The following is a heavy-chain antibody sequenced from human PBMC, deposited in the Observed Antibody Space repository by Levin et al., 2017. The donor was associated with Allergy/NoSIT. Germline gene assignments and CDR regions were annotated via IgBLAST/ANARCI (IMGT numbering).Heavy chain of an antibody. CDR2: INPSGGST. D-gene: IGHD2-2*01. Sequence: GESLKISCKASGYTFSKYFMHWVRQAPGQGLEWMGKINPSGGSTSYAQNFQGRVTMTRDTSTTTVYMELSSLRSDDTAVYYCAKGGRWVVVPAAMDYWGQGTLVTVSS. J-gene: IGHJ4*02. CDR1: GYTFSKYF. V-gene: IGHV1-46*01. CDR3: AKGGRWVVVPAAMDY.